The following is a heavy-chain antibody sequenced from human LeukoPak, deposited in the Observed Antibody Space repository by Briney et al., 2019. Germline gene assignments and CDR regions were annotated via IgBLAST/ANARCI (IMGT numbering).Heavy chain of an antibody. CDR2: INPNSGGT. J-gene: IGHJ5*02. D-gene: IGHD2/OR15-2a*01. Sequence: ASVTVSCMASGYTFTVYYMHWVPQAPGQGLEGMGWINPNSGGTHYLQKYQGRVTKTRDTSISTAYMELSRLRSDDTAVYYCASMTSTYSNWFDPWGQGTLVTVSS. CDR3: ASMTSTYSNWFDP. CDR1: GYTFTVYY. V-gene: IGHV1-2*02.